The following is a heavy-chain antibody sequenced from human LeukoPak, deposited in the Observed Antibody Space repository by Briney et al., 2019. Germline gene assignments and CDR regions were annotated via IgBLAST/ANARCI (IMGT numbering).Heavy chain of an antibody. CDR3: AKDGGLAAAGPNY. CDR2: ISYDGSNK. J-gene: IGHJ4*02. CDR1: GFTFSSYG. V-gene: IGHV3-30*18. D-gene: IGHD6-13*01. Sequence: GRSLRLSCAASGFTFSSYGMHWVRQAPGKGLEWVAVISYDGSNKYYADSVKGRFTISRDNSKNTLYLQMNRLRAEDTAVYYCAKDGGLAAAGPNYWSQGTLVTVSS.